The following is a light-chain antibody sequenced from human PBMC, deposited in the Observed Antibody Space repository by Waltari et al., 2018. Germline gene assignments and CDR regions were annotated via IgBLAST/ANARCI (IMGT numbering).Light chain of an antibody. V-gene: IGLV2-14*03. CDR3: TSFSTISTSL. Sequence: QSALTQPASVSGSPGQSITISCTGTSNGIGDYNYVSWYQHQSGKAPKLMIYDVTERPSGVSNRFSGAKSGNTASLTISGLQADDEADYYCTSFSTISTSLFGGGTKVTVL. J-gene: IGLJ3*02. CDR1: SNGIGDYNY. CDR2: DVT.